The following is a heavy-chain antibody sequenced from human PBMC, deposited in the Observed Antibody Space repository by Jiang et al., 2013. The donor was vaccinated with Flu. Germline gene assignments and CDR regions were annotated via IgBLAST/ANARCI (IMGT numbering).Heavy chain of an antibody. J-gene: IGHJ4*02. V-gene: IGHV4-4*02. D-gene: IGHD1-26*01. CDR2: IYHSGST. Sequence: SISSSNWWSWVRPAPTGRGVEWIGEIYHSGSTNYNPSLKSRVTISVDKSKNQFSLKLSSVTAADTAVYYCAQWELQKGFDYWGQGTLVTVSS. CDR3: AQWELQKGFDY. CDR1: SISSSNW.